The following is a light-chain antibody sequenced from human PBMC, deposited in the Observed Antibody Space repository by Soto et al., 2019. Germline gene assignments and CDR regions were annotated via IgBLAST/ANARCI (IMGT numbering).Light chain of an antibody. V-gene: IGLV1-40*01. CDR3: QSYDSGLSVYV. Sequence: QSVLTQPPSVSAAPGQKVTISCTGSNSNIGAGYDVHWYQRLPGSAPKLLIYLNSNRPSGVPDRFSASKSGTSASLAITGLQADDEADYFCQSYDSGLSVYVFGSGTKVTV. CDR2: LNS. CDR1: NSNIGAGYD. J-gene: IGLJ1*01.